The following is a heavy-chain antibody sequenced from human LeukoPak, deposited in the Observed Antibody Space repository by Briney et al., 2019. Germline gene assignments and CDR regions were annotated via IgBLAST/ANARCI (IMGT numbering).Heavy chain of an antibody. J-gene: IGHJ4*02. V-gene: IGHV3-7*01. Sequence: GGSLRLSCAASGFTFSSYWMSWVRQAPGKGLEWVANIKQDGSEKHYVDSVKGRFTISRDNAKNLVYLQMNTLRAEDTAMYYCARDITYYDFWSGYTYWGQGTLVTVSS. CDR1: GFTFSSYW. CDR2: IKQDGSEK. CDR3: ARDITYYDFWSGYTY. D-gene: IGHD3-3*01.